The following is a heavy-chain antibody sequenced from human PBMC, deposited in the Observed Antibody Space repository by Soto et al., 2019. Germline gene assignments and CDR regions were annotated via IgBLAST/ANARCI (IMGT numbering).Heavy chain of an antibody. CDR2: IAPSDSYT. J-gene: IGHJ6*02. V-gene: IGHV5-10-1*01. Sequence: GESLKISCKGSGYSFTSYWISWMRQMPGKDLEWMGTIAPSDSYTNYSPSFQGHVTISADKSISTAFLQWSSLKPSDTAMYYCARDRSLVGWENSYCYNGMGVRDQGPRGTVSS. D-gene: IGHD2-15*01. CDR3: ARDRSLVGWENSYCYNGMGV. CDR1: GYSFTSYW.